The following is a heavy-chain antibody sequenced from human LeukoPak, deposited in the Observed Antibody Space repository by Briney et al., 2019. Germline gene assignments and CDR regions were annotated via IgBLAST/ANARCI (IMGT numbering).Heavy chain of an antibody. V-gene: IGHV4-59*01. CDR1: GGSISSYY. CDR2: IYYSGST. D-gene: IGHD3-22*01. Sequence: SETLSLTCTVSGGSISSYYWSWIRQPPGKGLEWIGYIYYSGSTNYNPSLKSRVTISVDTSKNQFSLRLSSVTAADTAVYYCARGRYGSSGYSFDYWGQGTLVTVSS. CDR3: ARGRYGSSGYSFDY. J-gene: IGHJ4*02.